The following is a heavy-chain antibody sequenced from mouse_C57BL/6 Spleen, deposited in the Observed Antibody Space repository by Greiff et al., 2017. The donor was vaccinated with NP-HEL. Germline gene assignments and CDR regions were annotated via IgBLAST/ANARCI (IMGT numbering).Heavy chain of an antibody. J-gene: IGHJ3*01. D-gene: IGHD1-1*01. V-gene: IGHV1-66*01. Sequence: QVQLKESGPELVKPGASVKISCKASGYSFTSYYIHWVKQRPGQGLEWIGWIYPGSGNTKYNEKFKGKATLTADTSSSTAYMQLSSLTSEDSAVYYCARERVVATRGFAYWGQGTLVTVSA. CDR1: GYSFTSYY. CDR2: IYPGSGNT. CDR3: ARERVVATRGFAY.